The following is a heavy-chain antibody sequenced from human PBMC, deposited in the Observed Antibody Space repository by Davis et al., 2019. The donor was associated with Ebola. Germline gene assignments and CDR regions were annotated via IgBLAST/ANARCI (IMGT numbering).Heavy chain of an antibody. CDR2: INSDGSST. J-gene: IGHJ4*02. Sequence: GESLKISCAASGFTFSSYSMHWVRQAPGKGLVWVSRINSDGSSTSYADSVKGRFTISRDNAKNTLYLQMNSLRAEDTAVYYCARGRGGAYYYDYWGQGTLVTVSS. CDR3: ARGRGGAYYYDY. V-gene: IGHV3-74*01. D-gene: IGHD3-16*01. CDR1: GFTFSSYS.